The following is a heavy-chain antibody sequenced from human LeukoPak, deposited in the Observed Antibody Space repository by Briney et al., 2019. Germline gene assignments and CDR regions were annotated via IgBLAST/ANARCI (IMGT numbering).Heavy chain of an antibody. CDR1: GYTFTSYY. Sequence: ASVKVSCKASGYTFTSYYITWVRQAPGQGLEWVGWISAYNGKTTYAQKFQDRVTMTTDTSTTKAYMDLRSLTSDETAMYYCAKGGAMVATIDYWGQGTLVTVSS. CDR2: ISAYNGKT. CDR3: AKGGAMVATIDY. J-gene: IGHJ4*02. D-gene: IGHD5-18*01. V-gene: IGHV1-18*01.